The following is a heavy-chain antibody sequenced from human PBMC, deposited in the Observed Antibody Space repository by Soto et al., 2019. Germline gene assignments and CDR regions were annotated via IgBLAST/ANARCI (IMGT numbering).Heavy chain of an antibody. Sequence: GGSLRLSWAASGFTFSDGAMHWVRQTSGRGLEWLGRIRSKVNNLETVYAASVKGRFTISRDDSKNTAYLQMNSLKTEDTAVYYCTRLITPLDYWGRGTLVTVSS. CDR2: IRSKVNNLET. V-gene: IGHV3-73*01. CDR3: TRLITPLDY. CDR1: GFTFSDGA. J-gene: IGHJ4*02. D-gene: IGHD3-16*01.